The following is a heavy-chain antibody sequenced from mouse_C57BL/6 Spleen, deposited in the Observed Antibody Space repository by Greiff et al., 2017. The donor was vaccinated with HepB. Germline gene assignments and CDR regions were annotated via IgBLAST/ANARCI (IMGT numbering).Heavy chain of an antibody. CDR1: GYTFTSYT. Sequence: VKLMESGAELARPGASVKMSCKASGYTFTSYTMHWVKQRPGQGLEWIGYINPSSGYTKYNQKFKDKATLTADKSSSTAYMQLSSLTSEDSAVYYCARAHYYGSSLYYYAMDYWGQGTSVTVSS. D-gene: IGHD1-1*01. CDR2: INPSSGYT. J-gene: IGHJ4*01. CDR3: ARAHYYGSSLYYYAMDY. V-gene: IGHV1-4*01.